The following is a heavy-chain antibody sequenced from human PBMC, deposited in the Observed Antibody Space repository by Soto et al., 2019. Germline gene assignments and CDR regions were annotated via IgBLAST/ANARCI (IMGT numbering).Heavy chain of an antibody. CDR1: GGSISSSSTYY. J-gene: IGHJ5*02. CDR3: ARHENPRWSGYYGGNFFDP. V-gene: IGHV4-39*01. Sequence: QLQLQESGPGLVKPSETLSLTCSVSGGSISSSSTYYWGWIRQPPGKGLEWIGSIYYRGSTYYTPSLKSRVSISVDTAKNQFSLKLRSVTAADTALYYCARHENPRWSGYYGGNFFDPWGQGSLVTVSS. D-gene: IGHD3-3*01. CDR2: IYYRGST.